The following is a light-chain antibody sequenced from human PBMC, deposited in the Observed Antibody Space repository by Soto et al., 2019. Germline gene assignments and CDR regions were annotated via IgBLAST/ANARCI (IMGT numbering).Light chain of an antibody. CDR3: QQYGYPPKT. CDR2: AAS. V-gene: IGKV3-20*01. CDR1: QSLSASY. Sequence: EIVLTQSPGTLSLSPGERATLSCRASQSLSASYLAWYQQKPGQAPRLLIYAASNRATGIPDRFSASGSGTDFTLTISRLEPEDFAVYYCQQYGYPPKTFGQGTKVDI. J-gene: IGKJ1*01.